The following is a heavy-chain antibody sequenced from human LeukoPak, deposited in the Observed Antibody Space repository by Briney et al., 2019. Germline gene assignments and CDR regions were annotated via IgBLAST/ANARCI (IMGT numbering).Heavy chain of an antibody. Sequence: PGGSLRLSSAASGFTFSSYGMHWVRQAPGKGLEWVAVIWYDGSNKYYADSVKGRFTISRDNSKNTLYLQMNSLRAEDTAVYYCARQGLTPNWFDPWGQGTLVTVSS. D-gene: IGHD3-16*01. V-gene: IGHV3-33*01. CDR2: IWYDGSNK. CDR1: GFTFSSYG. CDR3: ARQGLTPNWFDP. J-gene: IGHJ5*02.